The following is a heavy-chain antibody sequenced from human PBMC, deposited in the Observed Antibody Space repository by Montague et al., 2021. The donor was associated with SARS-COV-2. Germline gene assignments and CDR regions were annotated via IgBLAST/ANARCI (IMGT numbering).Heavy chain of an antibody. CDR3: ARPGSGYGYGSGAFDY. Sequence: SETLSLTCTVSGGSISNSIFYWDWIRQPPGKGPEWIGSIYYTENTYYNPSLKSRVTISIDTSKNQFSLKLSSVTAADTAVYYCARPGSGYGYGSGAFDYWDQGTLVTASS. J-gene: IGHJ4*02. CDR1: GGSISNSIFY. D-gene: IGHD5-18*01. V-gene: IGHV4-39*01. CDR2: IYYTENT.